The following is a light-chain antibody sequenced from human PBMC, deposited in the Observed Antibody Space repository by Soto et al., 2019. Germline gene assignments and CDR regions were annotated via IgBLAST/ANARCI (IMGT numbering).Light chain of an antibody. CDR2: DAS. CDR3: QQYDNLPSVT. Sequence: DLQMTQSPSSLSASVGDRVTITCQASQDIYNFLNWYQQKPGKAPKLLIYDASNLEIGVPSRFSGSGYGPHFTFTISSLQPEDVATYYCQQYDNLPSVTFGGGTKVTFK. V-gene: IGKV1-33*01. J-gene: IGKJ4*01. CDR1: QDIYNF.